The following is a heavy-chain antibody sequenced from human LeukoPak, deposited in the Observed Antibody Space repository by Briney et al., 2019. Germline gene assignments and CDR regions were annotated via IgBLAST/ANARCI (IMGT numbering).Heavy chain of an antibody. V-gene: IGHV3-23*01. CDR1: GFTFSTYA. D-gene: IGHD1-26*01. Sequence: PGGSLRLSCVSSGFTFSTYAMTWVRQAPGKGLDWVSGITGSGSRTYYADSVKGRFTISRDNSKNTLYLQVNSLRAEDTAVYYCAKGGKWDVTPFDYWGQGTLVTVSS. CDR3: AKGGKWDVTPFDY. J-gene: IGHJ4*02. CDR2: ITGSGSRT.